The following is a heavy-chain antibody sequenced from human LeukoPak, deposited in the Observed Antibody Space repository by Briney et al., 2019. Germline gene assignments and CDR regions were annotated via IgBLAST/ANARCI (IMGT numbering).Heavy chain of an antibody. CDR2: IYPGDSDT. V-gene: IGHV5-51*01. CDR1: GYSFTTNW. Sequence: GESLQISFKCSGYSFTTNWIGWVRQMPGKGLEWMGIIYPGDSDTRYSPSFQGQVTISVDKSISTAYLQWSSLKASDTAMYYCARRSYDSSVYYRYMYYFDYWGQGTLVTVSS. J-gene: IGHJ4*02. CDR3: ARRSYDSSVYYRYMYYFDY. D-gene: IGHD3-22*01.